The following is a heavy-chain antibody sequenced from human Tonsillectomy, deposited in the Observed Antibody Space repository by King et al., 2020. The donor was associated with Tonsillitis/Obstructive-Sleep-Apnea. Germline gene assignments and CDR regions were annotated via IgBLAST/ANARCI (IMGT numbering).Heavy chain of an antibody. CDR3: ARGPXXVAGDXYXXXX. Sequence: VQLVESGGGVVQPGRSLRLSCAASGFTFSSYPLHWVRQAPGKGLEWVTLISYDGSNEYYADSLKGRFTISRDNSKNTLYLQMNSLRPEDTAVYYCARGPXXVAGDXYXXXXXGQGTLVTVSS. V-gene: IGHV3-30*01. CDR2: ISYDGSNE. D-gene: IGHD6-19*01. J-gene: IGHJ4*02. CDR1: GFTFSSYP.